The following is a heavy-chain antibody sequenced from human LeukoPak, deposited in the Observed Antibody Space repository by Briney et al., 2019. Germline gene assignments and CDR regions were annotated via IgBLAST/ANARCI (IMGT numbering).Heavy chain of an antibody. CDR1: GFTFSSYA. CDR3: AKDRDSSSWTLDY. J-gene: IGHJ4*02. Sequence: GGSLRLSCAASGFTFSSYAMSWVRQAPGKGLEWVSAISGSGGSTYYADSVKGRFTISRDNSKNTLYLQMNSQRAEDTAVYYCAKDRDSSSWTLDYWGQGTLVTVSS. D-gene: IGHD6-13*01. CDR2: ISGSGGST. V-gene: IGHV3-23*01.